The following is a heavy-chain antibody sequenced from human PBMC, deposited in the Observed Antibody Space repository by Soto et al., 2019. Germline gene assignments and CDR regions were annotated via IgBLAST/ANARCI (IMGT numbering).Heavy chain of an antibody. Sequence: GSLRLSCAASGFTFSNAWMNWVRQAPGKGLEWVGRIKSKTDGGTTDYAAPVKGRFTISRDDSKNTLYLQMNSLKTEDTAVYYCTTDPVTPIEIDYYYYYGMDVWGQGTTVTVSS. J-gene: IGHJ6*02. CDR3: TTDPVTPIEIDYYYYYGMDV. CDR2: IKSKTDGGTT. V-gene: IGHV3-15*07. D-gene: IGHD4-4*01. CDR1: GFTFSNAW.